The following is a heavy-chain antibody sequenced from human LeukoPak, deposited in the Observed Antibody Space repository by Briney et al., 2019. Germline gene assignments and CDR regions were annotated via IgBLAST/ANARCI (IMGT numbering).Heavy chain of an antibody. CDR2: IYHSGST. Sequence: SETLSLTCTVSGYSISSGYYWGWIRQPPGKGLEWIGSIYHSGSTNYNPSLKSRVTISVDTSKNQFSLKLSSVTAADTAVYYCAMGARRYCTNGVCYFDYWGQGTLVTVSS. CDR3: AMGARRYCTNGVCYFDY. D-gene: IGHD2-8*01. CDR1: GYSISSGYY. V-gene: IGHV4-38-2*02. J-gene: IGHJ4*02.